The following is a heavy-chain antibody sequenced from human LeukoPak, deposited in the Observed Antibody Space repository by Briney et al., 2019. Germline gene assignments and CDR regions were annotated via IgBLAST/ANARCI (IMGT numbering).Heavy chain of an antibody. J-gene: IGHJ6*03. CDR2: INPNSGGT. Sequence: GASVKVSCKASGYTFTGYYMHWVRQAPGQGLEWMGWINPNSGGTNYAQKFQGRVTMTRDTSISTAYMELSRLKSDDTAVYYCARAAPKAYYDFWSGSYYYMDVWGKGTTVTISS. CDR1: GYTFTGYY. CDR3: ARAAPKAYYDFWSGSYYYMDV. V-gene: IGHV1-2*02. D-gene: IGHD3-3*01.